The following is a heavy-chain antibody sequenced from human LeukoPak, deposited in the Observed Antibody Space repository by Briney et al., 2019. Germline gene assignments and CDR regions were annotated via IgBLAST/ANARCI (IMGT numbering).Heavy chain of an antibody. CDR1: GASISTYY. Sequence: SETLSLTCTVSGASISTYYWSWIRQPPGKGLEWIGYLYYSGSTTYSPSLKSRVTMSVDTSKSQFSLKLNSVTAVDTAIYYCARVRGTFETDWGQGTLVTVSS. V-gene: IGHV4-59*01. CDR3: ARVRGTFETD. CDR2: LYYSGST. D-gene: IGHD2/OR15-2a*01. J-gene: IGHJ1*01.